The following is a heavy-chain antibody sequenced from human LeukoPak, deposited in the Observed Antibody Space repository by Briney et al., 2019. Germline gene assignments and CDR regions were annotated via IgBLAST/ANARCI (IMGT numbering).Heavy chain of an antibody. V-gene: IGHV1-46*01. CDR1: GYTFTSYY. Sequence: ASVKVSCKASGYTFTSYYMHWVRQAPGQGFEWMGIINPSGGSTGYAQKFQGRVTMTRDMSTSTVYMELSSLRSEDTAVYYCARGSENVGGLLWFGELLAGGLYYWGQGTLVTVSS. CDR2: INPSGGST. CDR3: ARGSENVGGLLWFGELLAGGLYY. J-gene: IGHJ4*02. D-gene: IGHD3-10*01.